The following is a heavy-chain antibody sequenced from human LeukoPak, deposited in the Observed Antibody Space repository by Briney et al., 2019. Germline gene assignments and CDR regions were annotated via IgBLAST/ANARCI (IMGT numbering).Heavy chain of an antibody. J-gene: IGHJ4*02. Sequence: ASVKVSCKASGYTFTSYGISWVRQAPGQGLEWMGGIIPIFGTANYAQKFQGRVTITADGSTSTAYMELSSLRSEDTAVYYCAREYGQWLALDYWGQGTLVTVSS. V-gene: IGHV1-69*13. CDR2: IIPIFGTA. D-gene: IGHD6-19*01. CDR1: GYTFTSYG. CDR3: AREYGQWLALDY.